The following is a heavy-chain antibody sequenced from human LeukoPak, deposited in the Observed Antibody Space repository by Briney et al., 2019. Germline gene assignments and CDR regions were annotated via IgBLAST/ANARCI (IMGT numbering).Heavy chain of an antibody. D-gene: IGHD3-22*01. Sequence: GGSLRLSCAASGFTFSSYWMSWVRQAPGKGLEWVANIKQDGSEKYYVDCVKGRFTISRENAKNSLYLQMNSVRAEDTSVYYCARYRLFYDDSGQLFDDWGQGTLVTVSS. CDR2: IKQDGSEK. J-gene: IGHJ4*02. CDR3: ARYRLFYDDSGQLFDD. V-gene: IGHV3-7*01. CDR1: GFTFSSYW.